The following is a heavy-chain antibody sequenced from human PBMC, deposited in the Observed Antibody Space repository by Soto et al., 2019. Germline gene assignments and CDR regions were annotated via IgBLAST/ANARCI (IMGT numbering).Heavy chain of an antibody. V-gene: IGHV4-38-2*02. CDR1: GYSIRSGYY. J-gene: IGHJ4*01. Sequence: PSETLSLPCSVSGYSIRSGYYWGWVRQAPGKGLEWLGSVYHNGIMFHNPSFQSRVTISVDTSKNQFSLNLRSVTAADTAVYYWAALSFGELAFNYLGQGILVTVSS. CDR2: VYHNGIM. D-gene: IGHD3-10*01. CDR3: AALSFGELAFNY.